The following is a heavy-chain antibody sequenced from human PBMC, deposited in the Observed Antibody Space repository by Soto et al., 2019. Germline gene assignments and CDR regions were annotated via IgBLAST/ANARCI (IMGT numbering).Heavy chain of an antibody. CDR3: ATGAGSSGSLLDY. J-gene: IGHJ4*02. CDR1: GGSISSGGYY. V-gene: IGHV4-31*03. CDR2: IYYSGST. D-gene: IGHD3-22*01. Sequence: KASETLSLTCTVSGGSISSGGYYWSWIRQHPGKGLEWIGYIYYSGSTYYNPSLKSRVTISVDTSKNQFSLKLSSVTAADTAVYYCATGAGSSGSLLDYWGQGTLVTVSS.